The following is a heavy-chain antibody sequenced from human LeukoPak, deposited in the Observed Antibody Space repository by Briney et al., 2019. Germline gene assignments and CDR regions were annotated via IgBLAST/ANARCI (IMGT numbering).Heavy chain of an antibody. D-gene: IGHD1-26*01. CDR1: GGSVDTFY. V-gene: IGHV4-59*08. CDR2: VYYTGST. J-gene: IGHJ4*02. Sequence: SETLSLTCSVSGGSVDTFYWTWIGQPPGKGLDWLGHVYYTGSTNYNSSLQDRISISIDMSKNQFSLTLTSVTAADTAFYYCARHVGDYFDSWGQGILVTVSS. CDR3: ARHVGDYFDS.